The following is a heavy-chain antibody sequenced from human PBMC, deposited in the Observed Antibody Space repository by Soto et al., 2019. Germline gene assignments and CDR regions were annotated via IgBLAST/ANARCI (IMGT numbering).Heavy chain of an antibody. CDR2: ISSSGSTI. CDR1: GFTFSYYY. J-gene: IGHJ6*02. V-gene: IGHV3-11*01. D-gene: IGHD2-8*01. CDR3: ASRMGHYYYYGMDV. Sequence: GGSLRLSCAASGFTFSYYYMSWIRQAPGKGLEWVSYISSSGSTIYYADSVKGRFTISRDNAKNSLYLQMNSLRAEDTAVYYCASRMGHYYYYGMDVWGQGTTVTVSS.